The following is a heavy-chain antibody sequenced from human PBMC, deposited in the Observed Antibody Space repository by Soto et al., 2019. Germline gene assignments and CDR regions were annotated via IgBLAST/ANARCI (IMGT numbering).Heavy chain of an antibody. CDR1: GFTFSSYA. CDR3: AKNFYFDS. CDR2: INAVDEYT. V-gene: IGHV3-23*01. J-gene: IGHJ4*02. Sequence: EVQLLESGGGWVQRGGSLRLSCTASGFTFSSYAMSWVRQAPGKGLEWVSSINAVDEYTKYADSVEGRFTISRDNPKNTVYLQMNSLRAEDTAVYYCAKNFYFDSWGQGTLVTVSP.